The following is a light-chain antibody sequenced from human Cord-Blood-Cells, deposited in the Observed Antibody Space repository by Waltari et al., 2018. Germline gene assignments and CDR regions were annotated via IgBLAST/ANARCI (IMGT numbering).Light chain of an antibody. CDR1: QGVSSY. CDR3: QQHSNRLFT. CDR2: DAS. V-gene: IGKV3-11*01. J-gene: IGKJ3*01. Sequence: EIVLTPSSATLSLCPGEIATLSCRASQGVSSYLAWYQQKPGQAPRLLIYDASNRDTGVPARFSGSGSGTDFTLTISSLEPEDIAAYYCQQHSNRLFTFGPGTKVDIK.